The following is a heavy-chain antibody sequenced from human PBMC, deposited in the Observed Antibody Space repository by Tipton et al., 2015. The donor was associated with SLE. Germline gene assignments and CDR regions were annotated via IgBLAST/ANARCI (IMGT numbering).Heavy chain of an antibody. Sequence: SLRLSCAASAFTFSSYGMSWVRQAPGKGLEWVGGINFSGDITYYADSVKGRITISRDNSKNTLYLQMNSLRAEDTAVYYCAKDGVWGLWSPMDVWGQGTTVTVSS. J-gene: IGHJ6*02. V-gene: IGHV3-23*01. CDR3: AKDGVWGLWSPMDV. CDR2: INFSGDIT. CDR1: AFTFSSYG. D-gene: IGHD5-18*01.